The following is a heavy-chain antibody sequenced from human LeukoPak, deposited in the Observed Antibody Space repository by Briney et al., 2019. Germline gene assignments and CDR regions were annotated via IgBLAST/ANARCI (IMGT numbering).Heavy chain of an antibody. Sequence: PGGSLRLSCAASGFTLSSSWMSWVRQAPGKGLEWVANIRQDGSERYYVESVKGRFTISRDNAKKSMYLQMNSLKAEDTAVYYCARSYYDSWSGYAAYYYMGVWGKGTTVTVSS. D-gene: IGHD3-3*01. CDR3: ARSYYDSWSGYAAYYYMGV. J-gene: IGHJ6*03. CDR1: GFTLSSSW. CDR2: IRQDGSER. V-gene: IGHV3-7*01.